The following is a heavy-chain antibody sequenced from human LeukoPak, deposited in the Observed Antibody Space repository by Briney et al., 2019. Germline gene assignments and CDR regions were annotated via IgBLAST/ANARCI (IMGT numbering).Heavy chain of an antibody. CDR2: IYTSGST. D-gene: IGHD2-15*01. J-gene: IGHJ4*02. CDR3: ARLSYCSGGSCLTYYFDY. V-gene: IGHV4-4*07. CDR1: GGSISGYY. Sequence: PSETLSLTCTVSGGSISGYYWSWIRQPAGKGLEWIGRIYTSGSTYYNPSLKSRVTISVDTSKNQFSLKLSSVTAADTAVYYCARLSYCSGGSCLTYYFDYWGQGTLVTVSS.